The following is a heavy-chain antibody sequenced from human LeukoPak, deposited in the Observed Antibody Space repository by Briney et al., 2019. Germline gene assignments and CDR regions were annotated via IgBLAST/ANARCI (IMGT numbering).Heavy chain of an antibody. CDR1: GYTFTGYY. CDR3: ATTHAAGAVANWFDP. CDR2: INPNTGGT. D-gene: IGHD4/OR15-4a*01. V-gene: IGHV1-2*02. Sequence: ASVKVSCKASGYTFTGYYIHWVRQAPGQGLEWMGWINPNTGGTNYAQRFQVRVTMTRDTSISTAYMELSRLTSDDTAVYYCATTHAAGAVANWFDPWAREPWSPSPQ. J-gene: IGHJ5*02.